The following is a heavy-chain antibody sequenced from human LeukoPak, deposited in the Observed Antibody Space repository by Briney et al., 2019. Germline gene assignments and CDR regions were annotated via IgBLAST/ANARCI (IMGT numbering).Heavy chain of an antibody. CDR1: GGTFSSYA. D-gene: IGHD2-21*02. Sequence: ASVKVPCKASGGTFSSYAISWVRQAPGQGLEWMGGIIPIFGTANYAQKFQGRVTITTDESTSTAYMELSSLRSEDTAVYYCARAYCGGDCYSLNYYFDYWGQGTLVTVSS. CDR3: ARAYCGGDCYSLNYYFDY. J-gene: IGHJ4*02. CDR2: IIPIFGTA. V-gene: IGHV1-69*05.